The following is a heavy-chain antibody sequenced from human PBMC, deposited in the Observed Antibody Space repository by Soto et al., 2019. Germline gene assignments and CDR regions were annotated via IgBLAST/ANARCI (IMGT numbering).Heavy chain of an antibody. D-gene: IGHD2-15*01. V-gene: IGHV1-8*01. J-gene: IGHJ6*03. CDR1: GYTFTSYD. CDR2: MNPNSGST. CDR3: ARGVGYCSGGSCYRYYYYYMDV. Sequence: ASVKVSCNASGYTFTSYDINLVRQATGQGLEWMGWMNPNSGSTGYAQKFQGRVTMTRNTSISTAYMELSSLRSEDTAVYYCARGVGYCSGGSCYRYYYYYMDVWGKGTTVTVSS.